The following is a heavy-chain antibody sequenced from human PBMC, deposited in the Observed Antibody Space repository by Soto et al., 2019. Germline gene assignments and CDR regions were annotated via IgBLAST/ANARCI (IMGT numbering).Heavy chain of an antibody. CDR2: IYYSGST. CDR1: GGSISSYY. V-gene: IGHV4-59*01. CDR3: ARNYGSGSYSSSYYYYGMDV. D-gene: IGHD3-10*01. Sequence: SETLSLTCTVSGGSISSYYWSWIRQPPGKGLEWIGYIYYSGSTNYNPSLKSRVTISVDTSKNQFSLKLSSVTAADTAVYYCARNYGSGSYSSSYYYYGMDVWGQGTTVTVSS. J-gene: IGHJ6*02.